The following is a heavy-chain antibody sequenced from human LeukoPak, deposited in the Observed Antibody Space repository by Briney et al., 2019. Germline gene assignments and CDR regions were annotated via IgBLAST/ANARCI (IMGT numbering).Heavy chain of an antibody. D-gene: IGHD3-22*01. CDR3: ARGSDSSGHLFDY. CDR1: GGSISSGGYY. Sequence: SETLSLTCTVSGGSISSGGYYWSWIRQHPGKGLEWIGSIYYSGSTYYNPSLKSRVTISVDTSKNQFSLKLSSVTAADTAVYYCARGSDSSGHLFDYWGQGTLVTVSS. CDR2: IYYSGST. J-gene: IGHJ4*02. V-gene: IGHV4-39*07.